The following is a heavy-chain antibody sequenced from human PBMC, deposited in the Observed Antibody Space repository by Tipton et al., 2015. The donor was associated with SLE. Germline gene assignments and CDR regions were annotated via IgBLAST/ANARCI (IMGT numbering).Heavy chain of an antibody. V-gene: IGHV4-39*07. CDR2: IYYSGST. J-gene: IGHJ4*02. Sequence: TLSLTCTVSGGSISSSSYYWGWIRQPPGKGLEWIGSIYYSGSTYYNPSLKSRVTISVDTSKNQFSLTLSSVTAADTAVYYCARALSGSYYRYFDSWGQGTLVTVSS. CDR1: GGSISSSSYY. CDR3: ARALSGSYYRYFDS. D-gene: IGHD1-26*01.